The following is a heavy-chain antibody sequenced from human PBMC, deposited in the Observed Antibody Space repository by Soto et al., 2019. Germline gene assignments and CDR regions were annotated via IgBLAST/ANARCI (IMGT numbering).Heavy chain of an antibody. CDR2: IYNDGSYT. CDR1: GFIFKMYW. D-gene: IGHD3-10*01. J-gene: IGHJ4*02. Sequence: EVQLVEAGGGLGPPGGSVRLSCAASGFIFKMYWMHWVRQTPGKWLVWISRIYNDGSYTDYADSVKGRFTISRDNVNDTLYLQMNNLRAEDSGLYYCTRGPRPISTGTGAYWGQGTQVTVSS. V-gene: IGHV3-74*01. CDR3: TRGPRPISTGTGAY.